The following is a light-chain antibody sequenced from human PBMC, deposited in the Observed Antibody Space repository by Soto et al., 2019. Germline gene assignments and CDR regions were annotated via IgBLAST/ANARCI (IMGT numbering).Light chain of an antibody. Sequence: EIVMTQSASTLSGSPGGRATLSCRASQSISDTLAWYQQKPGQAPRLLIYSASRGATGFPARFSGSGSGTDFTLTISSLQSEDSAVYYCQQYNSWPPITFGQGTRLEIK. V-gene: IGKV3-15*01. CDR3: QQYNSWPPIT. CDR1: QSISDT. CDR2: SAS. J-gene: IGKJ5*01.